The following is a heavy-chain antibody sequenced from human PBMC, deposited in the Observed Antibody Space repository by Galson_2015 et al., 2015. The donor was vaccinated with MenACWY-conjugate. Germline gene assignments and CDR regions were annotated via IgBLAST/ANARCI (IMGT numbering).Heavy chain of an antibody. D-gene: IGHD4-17*01. CDR3: ARPGGDYEQRTFFDY. Sequence: SVKVSCKASGDSFNTYSFNWIRQAPGQGPEWLGGIIPVFHTTDYAQRFQGRLTITADESTSTVYMELSSPRFDDTAIYYCARPGGDYEQRTFFDYWGQGTLVTVSS. V-gene: IGHV1-69*13. CDR2: IIPVFHTT. CDR1: GDSFNTYS. J-gene: IGHJ4*02.